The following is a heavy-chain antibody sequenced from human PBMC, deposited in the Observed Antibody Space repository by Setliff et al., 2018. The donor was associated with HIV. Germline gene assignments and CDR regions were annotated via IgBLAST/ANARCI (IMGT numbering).Heavy chain of an antibody. Sequence: EPLSLTCIVSGGSIGSYYWSGIRQSPGKGLEWIGYVYYTGSTNYNPSLKSRVTIGVDTSKNQFSLKLTSVTAADAAVYYCARRRPPPSGLYSAYYMDVWGTGTTVTVS. J-gene: IGHJ6*03. D-gene: IGHD1-26*01. CDR3: ARRRPPPSGLYSAYYMDV. CDR1: GGSIGSYY. CDR2: VYYTGST. V-gene: IGHV4-59*08.